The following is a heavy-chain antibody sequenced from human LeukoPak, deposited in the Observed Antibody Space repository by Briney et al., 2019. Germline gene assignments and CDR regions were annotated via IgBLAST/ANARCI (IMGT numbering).Heavy chain of an antibody. CDR1: GYTFTSYA. CDR2: INAGNGNT. J-gene: IGHJ4*02. CDR3: ARERQQLKEGFDY. V-gene: IGHV1-3*01. D-gene: IGHD6-13*01. Sequence: ASVKVSCKASGYTFTSYAMHWVRQAPGQRLEWMGWINAGNGNTKYSQKFQGRVTITRDTSASTAYMELSSLRSEDTAVYYCARERQQLKEGFDYWGQGTLVTVSS.